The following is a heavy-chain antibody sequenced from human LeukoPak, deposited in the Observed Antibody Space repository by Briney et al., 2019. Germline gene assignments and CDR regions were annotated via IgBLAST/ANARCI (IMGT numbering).Heavy chain of an antibody. Sequence: SETLSLTCTVSGGSISSGDYYGSWIRQPPGKGLEWIGYIYYSGSTYYNPSLKSRVTISVDTSKNQFSLKLSSVTAADTAVYYCARDQDYDFWSGSQAGHAFDIWGQGTMVTVSS. J-gene: IGHJ3*02. CDR3: ARDQDYDFWSGSQAGHAFDI. D-gene: IGHD3-3*01. V-gene: IGHV4-30-4*08. CDR2: IYYSGST. CDR1: GGSISSGDYY.